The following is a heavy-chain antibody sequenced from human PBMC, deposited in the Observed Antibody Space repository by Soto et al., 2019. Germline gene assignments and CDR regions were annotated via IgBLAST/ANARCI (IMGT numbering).Heavy chain of an antibody. D-gene: IGHD6-13*01. J-gene: IGHJ5*02. CDR1: GGSFSGYY. Sequence: SETLSLTCAVYGGSFSGYYWSWIRQPPGKGLEWIGEINHSGSTNYNPSLKSRVTISVDTSKNQFSLKLSSVTAADTAVYYCVRGSSTWYSSSGNWFDPWGQGTLVTVSS. CDR2: INHSGST. CDR3: VRGSSTWYSSSGNWFDP. V-gene: IGHV4-34*01.